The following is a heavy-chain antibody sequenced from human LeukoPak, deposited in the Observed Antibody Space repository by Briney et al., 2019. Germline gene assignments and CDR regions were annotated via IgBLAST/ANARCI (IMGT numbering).Heavy chain of an antibody. CDR3: AKDIAAAGLDY. CDR1: GFTFDDYA. CDR2: ISWNSGSI. D-gene: IGHD6-13*01. J-gene: IGHJ4*02. Sequence: GGSLRLSCAASGFTFDDYAMHWVRQAPGKGLEWVSGISWNSGSIGYADSVKGRFTISRDNAKNSLYLQMNSLRAEDTVLYYCAKDIAAAGLDYWGQGTLVTVSS. V-gene: IGHV3-9*01.